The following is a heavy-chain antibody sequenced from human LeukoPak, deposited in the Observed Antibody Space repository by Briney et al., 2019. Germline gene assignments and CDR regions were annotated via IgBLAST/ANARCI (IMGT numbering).Heavy chain of an antibody. CDR2: IIPIFGTA. CDR3: ARDLGWDNRSGSYYNY. D-gene: IGHD1-26*01. CDR1: GGTFSSYA. J-gene: IGHJ4*02. Sequence: SVKVSCKASGGTFSSYAISWVRQAPGQGLEWMGGIIPIFGTANYAQKFQGRVTITADESTSTAYMELSSLRSEDTAVYYCARDLGWDNRSGSYYNYWGQGTLVTVSS. V-gene: IGHV1-69*13.